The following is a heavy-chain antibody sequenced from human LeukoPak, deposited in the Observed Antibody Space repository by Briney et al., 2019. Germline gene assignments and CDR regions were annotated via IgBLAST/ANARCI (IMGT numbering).Heavy chain of an antibody. D-gene: IGHD1-26*01. Sequence: ASVKVSCKASGGTFSGYGVCWVRQAPGQGLEWMGWISAYNGNTNYAQKLQGRVTMTTDTSTSTAYMELRSLRSDDTAVYYCARDEVGATEWFDPWGQGTLVTVSS. CDR2: ISAYNGNT. CDR1: GGTFSGYG. J-gene: IGHJ5*02. V-gene: IGHV1-18*01. CDR3: ARDEVGATEWFDP.